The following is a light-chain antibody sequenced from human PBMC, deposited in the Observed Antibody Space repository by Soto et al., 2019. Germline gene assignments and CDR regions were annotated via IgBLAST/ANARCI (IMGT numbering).Light chain of an antibody. J-gene: IGLJ1*01. V-gene: IGLV2-14*01. CDR3: FSHRSVDSNV. CDR1: ISDIVAYNY. Sequence: TQPACVSGSPGQSITISCTGTISDIVAYNYVSWYQQYPGKAPKLMIYGVTNRPSGVSNRFSGSKTGNTASLTISGLQDEDEADYYCFSHRSVDSNVFGTGTKVTVL. CDR2: GVT.